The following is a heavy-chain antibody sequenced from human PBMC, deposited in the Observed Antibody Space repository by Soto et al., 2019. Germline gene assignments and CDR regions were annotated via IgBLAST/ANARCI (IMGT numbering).Heavy chain of an antibody. CDR3: ARDRSSSWYDPSGMDV. D-gene: IGHD6-13*01. J-gene: IGHJ6*02. V-gene: IGHV4-59*01. Sequence: SETLSLTCIVSGGSISNYYWSWIRQPPGKGLEWIGYIYYSGSTNYNPSLKSRVTISVDTSKNQFSLKLSSVTAADTAVYYCARDRSSSWYDPSGMDVWGQGTTVTVSS. CDR1: GGSISNYY. CDR2: IYYSGST.